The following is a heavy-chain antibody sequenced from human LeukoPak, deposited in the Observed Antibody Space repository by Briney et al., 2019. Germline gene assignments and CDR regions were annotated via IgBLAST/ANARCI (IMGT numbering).Heavy chain of an antibody. CDR3: ARGPQTLQPSDY. Sequence: ASVKVSFKASGYTFTSYDINWVRQATGQGLEWMGWMNPNRGNTGYAQKFQGRVTMTRNTSIRTAYMELSSLRSEDTAVYYCARGPQTLQPSDYWGQGTLVTVSS. CDR1: GYTFTSYD. J-gene: IGHJ4*02. D-gene: IGHD4-4*01. V-gene: IGHV1-8*01. CDR2: MNPNRGNT.